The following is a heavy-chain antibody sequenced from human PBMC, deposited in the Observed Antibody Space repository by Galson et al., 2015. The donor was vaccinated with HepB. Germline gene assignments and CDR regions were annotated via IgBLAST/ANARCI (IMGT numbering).Heavy chain of an antibody. J-gene: IGHJ4*02. D-gene: IGHD2-21*01. Sequence: SLRLSCATSGFTFGDYAMSWFRQAPGKGLEWVGFIRHKGYGGTEEYAASVKARFSISRDDSESIAYLQMDSLKTDDTAVYYCTRESGGDSDYWGQGTLVTVSS. CDR3: TRESGGDSDY. CDR2: IRHKGYGGTE. CDR1: GFTFGDYA. V-gene: IGHV3-49*03.